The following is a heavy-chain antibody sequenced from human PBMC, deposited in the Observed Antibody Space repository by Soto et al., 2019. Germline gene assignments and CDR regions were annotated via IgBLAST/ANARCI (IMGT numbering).Heavy chain of an antibody. CDR2: IVVGSGNT. V-gene: IGHV1-58*02. D-gene: IGHD6-13*01. Sequence: SVKVSCKASGFTFTSSAMQWVRQARGQRLEWIGWIVVGSGNTNYAQKFQERVTITRDMSTSTAYMELSSLRSEDTAVYYCARDQPLAESQPSYYYYYGMDVWGQGTTVTVSS. CDR1: GFTFTSSA. CDR3: ARDQPLAESQPSYYYYYGMDV. J-gene: IGHJ6*02.